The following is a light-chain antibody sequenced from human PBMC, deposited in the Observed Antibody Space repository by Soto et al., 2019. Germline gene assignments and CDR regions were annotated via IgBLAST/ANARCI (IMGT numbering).Light chain of an antibody. V-gene: IGKV3-20*01. Sequence: EVVLTQSPVALSVSPGEKATLSCRASQSVSGNYLAWYQHQPGRPPRLLINAASDRVPGIPDRFVGSGSGTDFTLTITRLEPEDFAVYYCQQYREWPIYSFGQGTKLEIK. CDR3: QQYREWPIYS. CDR1: QSVSGNY. J-gene: IGKJ2*03. CDR2: AAS.